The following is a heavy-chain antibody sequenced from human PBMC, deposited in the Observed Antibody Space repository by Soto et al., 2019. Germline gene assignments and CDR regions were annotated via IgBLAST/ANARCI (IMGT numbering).Heavy chain of an antibody. D-gene: IGHD2-2*01. Sequence: PSETLSLTCAVYGGSFSGYYWSWIRQPPGKGLEWIGEINHSGSTNYNPSLKSRVTISVDTSKNQFSLKLSSVTAADTAVYYCGRDILDCSSTSCPSYYYGMDVWGQGTTVTVSS. CDR2: INHSGST. CDR1: GGSFSGYY. CDR3: GRDILDCSSTSCPSYYYGMDV. V-gene: IGHV4-34*01. J-gene: IGHJ6*02.